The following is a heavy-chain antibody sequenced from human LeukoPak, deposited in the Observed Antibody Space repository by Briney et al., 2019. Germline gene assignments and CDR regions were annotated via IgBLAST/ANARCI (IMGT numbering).Heavy chain of an antibody. D-gene: IGHD6-19*01. Sequence: KPSETLSLTCTVSGGLISSSSYYWGWVRQPPEKGLEWIGSFYYTGSTYYHPSLKSRVTMSVDTSKNQFSLNLTSVTAADTAVYYCARTAGVAVAGSRQYFDYWGQGTLVTVSS. CDR2: FYYTGST. CDR3: ARTAGVAVAGSRQYFDY. CDR1: GGLISSSSYY. J-gene: IGHJ4*02. V-gene: IGHV4-39*01.